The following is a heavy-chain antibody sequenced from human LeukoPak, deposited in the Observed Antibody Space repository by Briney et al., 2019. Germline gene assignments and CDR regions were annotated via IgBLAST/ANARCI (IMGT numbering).Heavy chain of an antibody. CDR1: GGSISSYY. D-gene: IGHD1-26*01. CDR2: IYTSGST. Sequence: SETLSLTCTVSGGSISSYYWSWIRQPAGKGLEWIGRIYTSGSTNYNPSLKSRVTMSVDTSKNQFSLKLSSVTAADTAVYYCARDARFWWELSFSYGMDVWGQGTTVTVSS. V-gene: IGHV4-4*07. J-gene: IGHJ6*02. CDR3: ARDARFWWELSFSYGMDV.